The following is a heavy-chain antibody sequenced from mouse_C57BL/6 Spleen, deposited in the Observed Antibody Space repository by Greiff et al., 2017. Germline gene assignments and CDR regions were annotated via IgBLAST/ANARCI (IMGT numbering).Heavy chain of an antibody. Sequence: EVQGVESGGGLVQPGGSLSLSCAASGFTFTDYYMSWVRQPPGKALEWLGFIRNKANGYTTEYSASVKGRFTISRDNSQSILYLQMNALRAEDSATYYCARYRAAQATLYAMDYWGQGPSVTVSS. J-gene: IGHJ4*01. CDR1: GFTFTDYY. V-gene: IGHV7-3*01. CDR2: IRNKANGYTT. CDR3: ARYRAAQATLYAMDY. D-gene: IGHD3-2*02.